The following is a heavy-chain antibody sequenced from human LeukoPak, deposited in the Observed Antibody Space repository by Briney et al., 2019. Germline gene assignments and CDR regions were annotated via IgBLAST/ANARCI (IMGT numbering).Heavy chain of an antibody. D-gene: IGHD5-24*01. CDR3: ARERDAIIDF. V-gene: IGHV1-69*13. CDR2: TIPMFGTT. CDR1: GGTFTNYA. J-gene: IGHJ4*02. Sequence: SVTVSCKASGGTFTNYAFNWVRQAPGQGLEWMGNTIPMFGTTNYAQKFQDRVTITADESSATTYLELNNLRSEDTAVFYCARERDAIIDFWGQGTLITVS.